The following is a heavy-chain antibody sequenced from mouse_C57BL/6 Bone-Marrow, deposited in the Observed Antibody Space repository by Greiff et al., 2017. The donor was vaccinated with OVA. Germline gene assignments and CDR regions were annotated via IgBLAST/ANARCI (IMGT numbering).Heavy chain of an antibody. CDR3: ARLPCWYFDV. CDR2: ISSGSSTI. J-gene: IGHJ1*03. V-gene: IGHV5-17*01. Sequence: EVKLQESGGGLVKPGGSLKLSCAASGFTFSDYGMHWVRQAPEKGLEWVAYISSGSSTIYYADTVKGRFTISRDNAKNTLFLQMTSLRSEDTAMYYCARLPCWYFDVWGTGTTVTVSS. CDR1: GFTFSDYG.